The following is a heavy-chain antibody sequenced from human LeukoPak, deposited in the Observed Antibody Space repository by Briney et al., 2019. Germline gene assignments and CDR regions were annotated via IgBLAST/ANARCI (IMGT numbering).Heavy chain of an antibody. CDR3: LRDYHGMDV. D-gene: IGHD3-16*02. V-gene: IGHV3-13*01. CDR1: GFTVNEYD. J-gene: IGHJ6*02. Sequence: GGSLRLSCAASGFTVNEYDMHWVRQATGKGLEWVSAIGLVGDTYYVGSVKGRFTMSRDNASNKVHLQMNSLRDGDTGVYYCLRDYHGMDVWGQGTTVTVSS. CDR2: IGLVGDT.